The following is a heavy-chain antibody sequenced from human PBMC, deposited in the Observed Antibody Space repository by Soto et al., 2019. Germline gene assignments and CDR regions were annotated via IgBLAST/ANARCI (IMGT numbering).Heavy chain of an antibody. V-gene: IGHV4-59*08. CDR1: GGSIRSYY. D-gene: IGHD6-6*01. CDR3: ARGGAAAPPYY. J-gene: IGHJ4*02. CDR2: LYNSGST. Sequence: SETLCLTCTVSGGSIRSYYWSWIRQAPGKGLEWLGYLYNSGSTNYNPSLKSRVTISIDTSKNQFSLKLSSVTAADTAVYYCARGGAAAPPYYWGQGTLVTVSS.